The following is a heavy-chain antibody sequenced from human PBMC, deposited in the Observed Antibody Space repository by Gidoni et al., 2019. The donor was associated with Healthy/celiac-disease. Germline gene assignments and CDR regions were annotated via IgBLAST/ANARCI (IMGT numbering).Heavy chain of an antibody. J-gene: IGHJ4*02. V-gene: IGHV3-21*01. Sequence: EVQLVESGGGLVKPGGSLRLSCAASGFTFSSYSMNWVRQAPGTGLEWVSSISSSSSYIYYADPVKGRFTISRDNAKNSLYLQMNSLRAEDTAVYYCARVGGSYYQEIDYWGQGTLVTVSS. CDR1: GFTFSSYS. CDR3: ARVGGSYYQEIDY. CDR2: ISSSSSYI. D-gene: IGHD1-26*01.